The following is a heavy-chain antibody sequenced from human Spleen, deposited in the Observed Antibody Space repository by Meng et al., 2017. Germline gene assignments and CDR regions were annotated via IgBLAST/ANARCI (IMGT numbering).Heavy chain of an antibody. V-gene: IGHV1-69*05. J-gene: IGHJ4*02. Sequence: SVKVSCKASGGTFSSYAISWVRQAPGQGLEWMGGIIPIFGTANYAQKFQGRVTITTDESTSTAYMEPSSLRSEDTAVYYCARGLYSGYDYFDYWGQGTLVTVSS. CDR3: ARGLYSGYDYFDY. CDR1: GGTFSSYA. D-gene: IGHD5-12*01. CDR2: IIPIFGTA.